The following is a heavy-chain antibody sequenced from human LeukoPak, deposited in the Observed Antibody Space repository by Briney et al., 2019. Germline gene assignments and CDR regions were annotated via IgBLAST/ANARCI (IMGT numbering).Heavy chain of an antibody. J-gene: IGHJ6*03. D-gene: IGHD6-13*01. CDR1: GFTFSSYE. Sequence: GGSLRLSCAASGFTFSSYEMNWVRQAPGKGLEWVSYISSSGSTIYYADSVKGRFTISRDNAKNSLYLQMNSLRAEDTAVYYCARRRSGIAAAGTGDYYYYYYMDVWGKGTTVTTSS. V-gene: IGHV3-48*03. CDR2: ISSSGSTI. CDR3: ARRRSGIAAAGTGDYYYYYYMDV.